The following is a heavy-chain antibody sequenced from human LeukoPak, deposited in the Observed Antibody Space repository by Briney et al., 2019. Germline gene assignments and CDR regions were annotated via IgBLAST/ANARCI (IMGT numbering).Heavy chain of an antibody. CDR3: ARDNDWAFDY. Sequence: GGSLRLSCAASGFTFSSYAMSWVRQAPGKGLEWVSAISGSGGTIYYPDFVKGRFTISRDNAKNSLYLQMNSLRDEDTAVYYCARDNDWAFDYWGQGTLVTVSS. J-gene: IGHJ4*02. CDR2: ISGSGGTI. CDR1: GFTFSSYA. D-gene: IGHD3-9*01. V-gene: IGHV3-23*01.